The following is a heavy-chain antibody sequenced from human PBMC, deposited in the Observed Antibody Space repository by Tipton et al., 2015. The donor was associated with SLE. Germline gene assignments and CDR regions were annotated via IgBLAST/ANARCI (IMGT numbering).Heavy chain of an antibody. V-gene: IGHV4-59*08. CDR2: IYYRGYT. D-gene: IGHD3-22*01. CDR1: GGSFSDYY. J-gene: IGHJ4*02. Sequence: TLSLTCAVYGGSFSDYYWSWIRQPPGKGLEWIAYIYYRGYTNYNPSLQSRVSISVDTSKNQFSLRLTSVTAADTAIYYCARLSYYDSTGYFDYWGQGSRVTVSS. CDR3: ARLSYYDSTGYFDY.